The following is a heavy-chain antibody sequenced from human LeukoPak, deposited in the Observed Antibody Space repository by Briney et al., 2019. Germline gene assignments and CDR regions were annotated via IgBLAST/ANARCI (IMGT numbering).Heavy chain of an antibody. CDR3: ARVDYYDSSGPTDY. Sequence: ASVKVSCEASGYTFTSYGISWVRQAPGQGLEWMGWISAYNGNTNYAQKLQGRVTMTTDTSTSTAYMELRSLRPDDTAVYYCARVDYYDSSGPTDYWGQGTLVTVSS. V-gene: IGHV1-18*01. D-gene: IGHD3-22*01. J-gene: IGHJ4*02. CDR2: ISAYNGNT. CDR1: GYTFTSYG.